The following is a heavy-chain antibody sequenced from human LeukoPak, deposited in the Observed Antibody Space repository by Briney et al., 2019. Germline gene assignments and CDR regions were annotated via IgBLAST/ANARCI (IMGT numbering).Heavy chain of an antibody. Sequence: SVKVSCEASGGTFSSYAISWVRQAPGQGLEWMGGIIPIFGTANYAQKFQGRVTITADKSTSTAYMELSSLRSEDTAVYYCARAPLYSSGWTNYFDYWGQGTLVTVSS. V-gene: IGHV1-69*06. J-gene: IGHJ4*02. CDR3: ARAPLYSSGWTNYFDY. CDR1: GGTFSSYA. D-gene: IGHD6-19*01. CDR2: IIPIFGTA.